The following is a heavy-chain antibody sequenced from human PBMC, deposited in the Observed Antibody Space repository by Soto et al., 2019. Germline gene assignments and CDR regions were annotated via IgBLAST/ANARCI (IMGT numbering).Heavy chain of an antibody. Sequence: DVNLLESGGGLVQPGGSLRLSCAASGFTFSAYAMNWVRQAPGKGLEWVSSIIGSGGSTHYADSVKGRFTISRDNSQYTLFLQMNSMRAEDTAVYYCAKGDLVTGDRHFDYWRQGTLVTVSS. CDR1: GFTFSAYA. D-gene: IGHD2-21*02. CDR3: AKGDLVTGDRHFDY. V-gene: IGHV3-23*01. J-gene: IGHJ4*02. CDR2: IIGSGGST.